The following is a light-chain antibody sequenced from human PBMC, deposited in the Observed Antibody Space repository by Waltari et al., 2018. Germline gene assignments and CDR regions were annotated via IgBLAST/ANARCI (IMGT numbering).Light chain of an antibody. Sequence: DIVMTQSPLSLAVTPGEAASISCRSSQSLQHYTGYPFLDWYVQKPGQSPQLLISLASNRASGVPDRFTGSGSGTYFTLKISRVGAGDVGVYYCMQALENPPTFGQGTKVEIK. V-gene: IGKV2-28*01. CDR1: QSLQHYTGYPF. CDR3: MQALENPPT. CDR2: LAS. J-gene: IGKJ1*01.